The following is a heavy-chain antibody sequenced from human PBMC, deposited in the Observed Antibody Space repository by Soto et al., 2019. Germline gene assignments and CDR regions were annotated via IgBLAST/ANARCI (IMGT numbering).Heavy chain of an antibody. CDR2: FYSAGDT. D-gene: IGHD2-8*02. CDR3: ARDYCTGGHCYSDY. Sequence: GGSLRLSCAASGFIVRSNYMSWVRQAPGKGLEWVSVFYSAGDTYYADSVKGRFTISRHDSKNMLYLQMNSLRPEDTAVYYCARDYCTGGHCYSDYWGQGSLVTVSS. J-gene: IGHJ4*02. CDR1: GFIVRSNY. V-gene: IGHV3-53*04.